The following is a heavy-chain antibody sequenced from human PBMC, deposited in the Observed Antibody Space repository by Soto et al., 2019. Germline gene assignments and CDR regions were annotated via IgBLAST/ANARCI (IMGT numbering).Heavy chain of an antibody. CDR3: ARVDPRGAAVVRGY. CDR2: ISGFNGQT. CDR1: GNTFASHG. J-gene: IGHJ4*02. V-gene: IGHV1-18*01. Sequence: QVQLVQSGPEVKKPGASVKVSCKASGNTFASHGFSWVRQAPGQGLEWMGWISGFNGQTNYALKFQGRVTLTTDTSTSTAYMELRSLRSDDTAVYFCARVDPRGAAVVRGYWGQGTLVTVSS. D-gene: IGHD3-10*01.